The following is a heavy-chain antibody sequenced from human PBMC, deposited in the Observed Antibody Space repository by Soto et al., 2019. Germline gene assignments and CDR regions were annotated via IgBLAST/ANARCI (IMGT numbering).Heavy chain of an antibody. CDR3: ARRGHIPWDTAMVNPYFDY. J-gene: IGHJ4*02. CDR1: GGSISSSSYY. V-gene: IGHV4-39*01. Sequence: QLQLQESGPGLVKPSETLSLTCTVSGGSISSSSYYWGWIRQPPGKGLEWIGSIYYSGSTYYNPSLKSRVTISVDTSKNQFSLKLSSVTAADTAVYYCARRGHIPWDTAMVNPYFDYWGQGTLVTVSS. D-gene: IGHD5-18*01. CDR2: IYYSGST.